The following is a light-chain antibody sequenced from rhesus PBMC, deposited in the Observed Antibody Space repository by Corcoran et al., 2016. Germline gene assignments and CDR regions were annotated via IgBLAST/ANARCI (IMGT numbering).Light chain of an antibody. CDR3: LKHNSYPLT. J-gene: IGKJ4*01. Sequence: DIQMTQSPSSLSASVGDTVTITCRASQGISSYLNWFQQKPGKAHKLLIYDASRLESGVPSRFSGSGSGTDFTLTISSLQPEDFAAYYCLKHNSYPLTCGGGTKVEIK. CDR2: DAS. V-gene: IGKV1-28*03. CDR1: QGISSY.